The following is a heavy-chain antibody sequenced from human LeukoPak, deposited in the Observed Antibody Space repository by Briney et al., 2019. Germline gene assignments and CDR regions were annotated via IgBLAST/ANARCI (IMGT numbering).Heavy chain of an antibody. V-gene: IGHV1-69*13. CDR2: IIPIFGTA. Sequence: SVKVSCKASGGTFSSYAISWVRQAPGQGLEWMGGIIPIFGTANYAQKFQGGVTITADESTSTAYMELSSLRSEDTAVYYCASGIAAAGNVRRSYYYYYMDVWGKGTTVTISS. CDR3: ASGIAAAGNVRRSYYYYYMDV. D-gene: IGHD6-13*01. CDR1: GGTFSSYA. J-gene: IGHJ6*03.